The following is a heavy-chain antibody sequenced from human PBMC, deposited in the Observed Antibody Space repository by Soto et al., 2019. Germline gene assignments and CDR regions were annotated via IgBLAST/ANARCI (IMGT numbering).Heavy chain of an antibody. J-gene: IGHJ4*02. V-gene: IGHV1-8*01. CDR3: ARERTGPNYFDY. Sequence: QVQLVQSGAEVKKPGASVKVSCKASGYTFTSYDINWVRQATGQGLEWMGWMIPNSGNTAYAQKFQGRVTMTRNTSISTAYMELSSLRSEDTAVYYCARERTGPNYFDYWGQGTLVTVSS. CDR1: GYTFTSYD. CDR2: MIPNSGNT. D-gene: IGHD1-7*01.